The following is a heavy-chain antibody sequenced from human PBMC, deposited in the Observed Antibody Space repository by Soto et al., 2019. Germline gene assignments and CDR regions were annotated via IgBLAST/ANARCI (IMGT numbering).Heavy chain of an antibody. CDR2: IIPIFGTA. D-gene: IGHD6-6*01. CDR1: GGTFSSYA. Sequence: QVQLVQSGAEVKKPGSSVKVSCKASGGTFSSYAISWVRQAPGQGLEWMGGIIPIFGTANYAQKFQGRVTITADESTSTAYMELSSPRSEDTAVYYCARGSAARGPYYFDYWGQGTLVTVSS. CDR3: ARGSAARGPYYFDY. J-gene: IGHJ4*02. V-gene: IGHV1-69*01.